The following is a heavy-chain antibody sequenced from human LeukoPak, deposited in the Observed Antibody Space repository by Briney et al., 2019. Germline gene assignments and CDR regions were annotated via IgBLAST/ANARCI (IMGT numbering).Heavy chain of an antibody. D-gene: IGHD4-17*01. V-gene: IGHV1-69*13. J-gene: IGHJ3*02. CDR1: GGTFSSYA. Sequence: SVTVPCKASGGTFSSYAISWVRQAPGQGLEWMGGIIPIFGTANYAQKFQGRVTITADESTSTAYMELSSLRSEDTAVYYCASLGYGDYRDAFDIWGQGTMVTVSS. CDR2: IIPIFGTA. CDR3: ASLGYGDYRDAFDI.